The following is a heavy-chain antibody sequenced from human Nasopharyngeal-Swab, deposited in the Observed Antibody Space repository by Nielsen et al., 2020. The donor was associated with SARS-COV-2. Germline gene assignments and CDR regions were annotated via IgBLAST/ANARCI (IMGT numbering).Heavy chain of an antibody. J-gene: IGHJ4*02. CDR3: ARLTGPLGVFDY. V-gene: IGHV4-39*02. CDR2: IYYSGTT. Sequence: SETLSLTCSVSGGSISSSSYYWAWIRQPPGKGLEWIGSIYYSGTTYYNPSLKSRVTISVDTSKNHFSLKLNSVTAADTAVYYCARLTGPLGVFDYWGQGTLVTVSS. CDR1: GGSISSSSYY. D-gene: IGHD7-27*01.